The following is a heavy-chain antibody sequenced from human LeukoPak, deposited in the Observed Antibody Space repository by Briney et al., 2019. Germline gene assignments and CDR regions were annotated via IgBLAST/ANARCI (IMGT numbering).Heavy chain of an antibody. CDR3: ARVSTTVTTIDY. CDR1: GYTFTGYY. CDR2: INPNSGGT. J-gene: IGHJ4*02. D-gene: IGHD4-17*01. V-gene: IGHV1-2*02. Sequence: ASVTVSYKASGYTFTGYYMHWVRQAPGQGLEWMGWINPNSGGTNYAQKFQGRVTMTRDTSISTAYMELSRLRSDDTAVYYCARVSTTVTTIDYWGQGTLVTVSS.